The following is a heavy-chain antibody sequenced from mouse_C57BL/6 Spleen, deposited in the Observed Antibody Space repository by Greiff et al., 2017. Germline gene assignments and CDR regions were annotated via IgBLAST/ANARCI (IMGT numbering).Heavy chain of an antibody. CDR1: GYTFTDYE. CDR2: IDPETGGT. D-gene: IGHD1-1*01. J-gene: IGHJ1*03. Sequence: QVQLQQSGAELVRPGASVTLSCKASGYTFTDYEMHWVKQTPVHGLEWIGAIDPETGGTAYNQKFKGKAILTADKSSSTAYMELRSLTSEDSAVYYCTRSPSYYYGSSPPEYFDVWGTGTTVTVSS. V-gene: IGHV1-15*01. CDR3: TRSPSYYYGSSPPEYFDV.